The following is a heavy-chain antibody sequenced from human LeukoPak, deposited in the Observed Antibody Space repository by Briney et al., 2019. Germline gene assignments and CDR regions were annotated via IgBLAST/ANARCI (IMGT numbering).Heavy chain of an antibody. CDR3: AKDAPYSSSRWESPHY. CDR1: GFTFTSYW. V-gene: IGHV3-74*01. J-gene: IGHJ4*02. CDR2: INTDGSSI. Sequence: PGGSLRLSCAASGFTFTSYWMHWVRQAPGKGLVWVSRINTDGSSINYADSVKGRFTISRDNAKNTLYLQMSSLRAEDTAVYYCAKDAPYSSSRWESPHYWGQGTLVTVSS. D-gene: IGHD6-13*01.